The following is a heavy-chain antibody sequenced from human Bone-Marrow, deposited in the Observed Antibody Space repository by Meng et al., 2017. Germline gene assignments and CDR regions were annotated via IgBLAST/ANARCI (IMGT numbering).Heavy chain of an antibody. CDR1: GFIFSSYS. D-gene: IGHD3-22*01. CDR2: ISSSSSYI. J-gene: IGHJ4*02. Sequence: GESLKTSCAASGFIFSSYSMNWVRQAPGKGLEWVSSISSSSSYIYYADSVKGRFTISRDNAKNSLYLQMNSLRAEDTAVYYYAMARYYDSSGYYYQYYFDYWGQGTLVTVSS. CDR3: AMARYYDSSGYYYQYYFDY. V-gene: IGHV3-21*04.